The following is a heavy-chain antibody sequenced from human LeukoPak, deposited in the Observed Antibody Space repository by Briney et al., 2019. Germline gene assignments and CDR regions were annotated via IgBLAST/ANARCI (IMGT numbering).Heavy chain of an antibody. CDR3: ATLGPHDYGDYFDY. CDR2: INPSGGST. J-gene: IGHJ4*02. D-gene: IGHD4-17*01. V-gene: IGHV1-46*01. CDR1: RYTFTSYY. Sequence: ASVKVSCKASRYTFTSYYMHWVRQAPGQGLEWMGIINPSGGSTSYAQKFQGRVTMTRDMSTSTVYMELSSLRSEDTAVYYCATLGPHDYGDYFDYWGQGTLVTVSS.